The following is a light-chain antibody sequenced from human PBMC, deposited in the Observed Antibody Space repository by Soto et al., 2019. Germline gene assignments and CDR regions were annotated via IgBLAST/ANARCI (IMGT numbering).Light chain of an antibody. CDR2: AAS. J-gene: IGKJ2*03. Sequence: DIQMSQSPSSVSASVGDRVTITCRACQDFNNRLAWYQQTPGKAPKLLIYAASSLQPGVPSRFSGSGSGTDFTLTISSLQPEDFATYYCQQANRFPYSFGQGTKLEMK. CDR3: QQANRFPYS. CDR1: QDFNNR. V-gene: IGKV1-12*01.